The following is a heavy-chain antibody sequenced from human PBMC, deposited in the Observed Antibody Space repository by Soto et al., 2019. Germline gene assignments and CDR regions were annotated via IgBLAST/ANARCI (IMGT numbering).Heavy chain of an antibody. V-gene: IGHV3-48*01. D-gene: IGHD5-12*01. CDR2: ISSSSSTI. CDR3: ARVYSGYDLWWFDP. J-gene: IGHJ5*02. CDR1: GFNFSSYS. Sequence: EVQLVESGGGLVQPGGSLRLSCAASGFNFSSYSMNWVRQAPGKGLEWVSYISSSSSTIYYADSVKGRFTISRDNAKNSLYLQMNSLRPEDTAVYYCARVYSGYDLWWFDPWGQGTLVTVSS.